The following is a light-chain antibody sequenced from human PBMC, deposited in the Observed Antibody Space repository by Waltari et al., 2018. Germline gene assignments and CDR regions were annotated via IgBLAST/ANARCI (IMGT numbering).Light chain of an antibody. CDR1: QGISSW. CDR2: KAS. Sequence: DIQMTQSPSSLSASVGDRVTITCRASQGISSWLAWYQRKPGKAPKLLIYKASSLQSGVPSRFSGSGSGTDFTLTISSLQPEDFATYYCQQYNSAPWTFGQGTKVEIK. V-gene: IGKV1-12*01. J-gene: IGKJ1*01. CDR3: QQYNSAPWT.